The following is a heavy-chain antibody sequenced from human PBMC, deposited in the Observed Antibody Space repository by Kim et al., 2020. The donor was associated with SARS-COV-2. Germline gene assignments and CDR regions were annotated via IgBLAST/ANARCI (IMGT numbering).Heavy chain of an antibody. CDR1: GFSFISSA. Sequence: SVKVSCKASGFSFISSAMQWVRQARGQGLEWMGWIVVGSGSTHYAQKFQERATITRDKSTGTAYMELSSLRSEDTAVYYCAASYGGDLDYYYGMDVWGQGTTVTVSS. J-gene: IGHJ6*02. V-gene: IGHV1-58*02. CDR3: AASYGGDLDYYYGMDV. D-gene: IGHD2-21*02. CDR2: IVVGSGST.